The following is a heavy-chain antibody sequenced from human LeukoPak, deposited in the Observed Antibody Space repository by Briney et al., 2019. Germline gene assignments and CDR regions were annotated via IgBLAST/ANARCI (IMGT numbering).Heavy chain of an antibody. J-gene: IGHJ4*02. D-gene: IGHD3-10*01. CDR3: LRFGELLQFDY. Sequence: GGSLRLSCAASGFTFSSYGMHWVRQAPGKGLEWVAFIRYEGSNKYYADSVKGRFTISRDNSKNTLYLQMNRLRAEDTAVYYCLRFGELLQFDYWGQGTLVTVSS. CDR1: GFTFSSYG. CDR2: IRYEGSNK. V-gene: IGHV3-30*02.